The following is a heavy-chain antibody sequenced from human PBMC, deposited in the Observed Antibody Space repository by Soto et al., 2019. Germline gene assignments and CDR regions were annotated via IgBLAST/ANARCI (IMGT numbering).Heavy chain of an antibody. CDR3: GGGGGGADY. CDR2: IIPILGIA. J-gene: IGHJ4*02. CDR1: GGTFSSYT. Sequence: QVQLVQSGAEVKKPGSSVKVSCKASGGTFSSYTISWVRQAPGQGLEWMGRIIPILGIANYAQKFQGRVTITADKSTSTAQGGRWGLRSEDTAVFYWGGGGGGADYWGQGTLVTVSS. V-gene: IGHV1-69*02. D-gene: IGHD3-16*01.